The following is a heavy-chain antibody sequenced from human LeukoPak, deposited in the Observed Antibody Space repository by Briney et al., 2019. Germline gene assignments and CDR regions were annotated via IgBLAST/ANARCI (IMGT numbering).Heavy chain of an antibody. J-gene: IGHJ2*01. Sequence: GGSLRLSCAASGFTFSSYAMSWVRQAPGKGLEWVSSISSSSSYIYYADSVKGRFTISRDNAKNSLYLQMNSLRAEDTAVYYCARVEYYSDSSGYDYWYFDLWGRGTLVTVSS. CDR3: ARVEYYSDSSGYDYWYFDL. D-gene: IGHD3-22*01. CDR2: ISSSSSYI. V-gene: IGHV3-21*01. CDR1: GFTFSSYA.